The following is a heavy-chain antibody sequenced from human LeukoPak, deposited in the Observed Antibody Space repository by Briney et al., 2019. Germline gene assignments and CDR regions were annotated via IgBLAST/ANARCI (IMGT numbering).Heavy chain of an antibody. CDR1: GGSISSGSYY. V-gene: IGHV4-61*02. J-gene: IGHJ5*02. D-gene: IGHD1-1*01. Sequence: SETLSLTCTVSGGSISSGSYYWSWIRQPAGKGLEWIGRIYTSGSTNYNPSLKSRVTISVDTSKNQFSLKLSSVTAADTAVYYCARERGENWNVGPWGQGTLVTVSS. CDR3: ARERGENWNVGP. CDR2: IYTSGST.